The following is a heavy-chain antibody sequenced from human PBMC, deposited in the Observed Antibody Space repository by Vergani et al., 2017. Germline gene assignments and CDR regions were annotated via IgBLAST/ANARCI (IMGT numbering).Heavy chain of an antibody. D-gene: IGHD5-24*01. J-gene: IGHJ4*02. CDR3: ARDPLDGYNLPTFDY. V-gene: IGHV1-69*13. Sequence: QVQLVQSGAEVKKPGSSVKVSCKASGGTFSSYAISWVRQAPGQGLEWMGSIIPIFGTANYAQKFQGRVTLTADDSTGTAYMELSSLSSEDTAVYYRARDPLDGYNLPTFDYWGQGTLVTVSS. CDR1: GGTFSSYA. CDR2: IIPIFGTA.